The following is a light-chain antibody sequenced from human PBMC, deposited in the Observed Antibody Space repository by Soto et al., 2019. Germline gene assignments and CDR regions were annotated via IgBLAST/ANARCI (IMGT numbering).Light chain of an antibody. CDR3: QQINSYPIT. CDR2: AAS. CDR1: QGINSY. V-gene: IGKV1-9*01. J-gene: IGKJ5*01. Sequence: DIQLTQSPSLLSASVGDRVTITCRASQGINSYLAWYQQKPGKVPKLLIYAASTLQSGVPSRFSGSGSGTEFTLTISSLQTEDFATYYCQQINSYPITFGQGTRLQI.